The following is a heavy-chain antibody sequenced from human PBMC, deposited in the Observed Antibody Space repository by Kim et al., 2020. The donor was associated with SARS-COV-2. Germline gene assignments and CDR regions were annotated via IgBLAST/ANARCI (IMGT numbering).Heavy chain of an antibody. CDR1: GFTFSDYS. J-gene: IGHJ4*02. Sequence: GGSLRLSCAASGFTFSDYSMNWVRQAPGKGLEWISYISISDGDIFYADSVRGRFTISTDNAKNTLYLQMNSLRAEDTAVYYCARDLGYSFDYWGQG. V-gene: IGHV3-21*05. CDR3: ARDLGYSFDY. D-gene: IGHD2-21*01. CDR2: ISISDGDI.